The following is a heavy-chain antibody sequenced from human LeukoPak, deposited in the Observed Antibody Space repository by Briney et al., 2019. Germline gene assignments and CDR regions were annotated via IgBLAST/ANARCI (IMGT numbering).Heavy chain of an antibody. J-gene: IGHJ4*02. CDR2: IYYSGST. CDR3: ASRYNWNLALDY. V-gene: IGHV4-39*01. Sequence: PSETLSLTCTVSGGSISSSSYYWGWIRQPPGKGLEWIGSIYYSGSTYYNPSLKSRVTISVGTSKNQFSLKLSSVTAADTAVYYCASRYNWNLALDYWGQGTLVTVSS. D-gene: IGHD1-7*01. CDR1: GGSISSSSYY.